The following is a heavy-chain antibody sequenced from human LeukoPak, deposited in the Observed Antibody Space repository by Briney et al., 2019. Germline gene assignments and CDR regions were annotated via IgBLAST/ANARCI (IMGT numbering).Heavy chain of an antibody. CDR2: INHYGDKQ. CDR1: GFTFGSHW. V-gene: IGHV3-7*01. D-gene: IGHD6-19*01. CDR3: ASAGYTSGWSTRYFDY. J-gene: IGHJ4*02. Sequence: GGSLRLSCAASGFTFGSHWMTWVRQAPGKGLEWVANINHYGDKQFFVDSVKGRFTISRDNTKNSLYLQMNSLRVEDTAVYYCASAGYTSGWSTRYFDYWGQGTLVTVSS.